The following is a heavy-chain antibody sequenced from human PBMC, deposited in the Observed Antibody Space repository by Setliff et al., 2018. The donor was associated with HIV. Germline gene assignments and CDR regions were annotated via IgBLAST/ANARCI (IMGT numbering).Heavy chain of an antibody. D-gene: IGHD3-9*01. CDR1: GYTFTSYA. V-gene: IGHV7-4-1*02. CDR3: ASTLTGYSAHDAFDI. Sequence: ASVKVSCKASGYTFTSYAMNWVRQAPGQGLEWMGWINTNTGNPTYAQGFTGRFVFSLDPSVSTAYLQISSLKAEDTAVYYCASTLTGYSAHDAFDIWGQGTMVTVSS. CDR2: INTNTGNP. J-gene: IGHJ3*02.